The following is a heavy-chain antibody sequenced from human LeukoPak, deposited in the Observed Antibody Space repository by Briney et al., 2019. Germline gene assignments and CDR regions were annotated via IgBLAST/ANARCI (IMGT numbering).Heavy chain of an antibody. CDR3: ARWGQTSGYYYVDN. CDR2: IKQDGSVK. J-gene: IGHJ4*02. Sequence: GGSLRLSCGASGFTLSSNWMTWVRQAPGRGLEWVASIKQDGSVKYYVDSVKGRFTIYRDNARNSLSLQMNSLGVEDTAVYFCARWGQTSGYYYVDNWGQGTLVTVSS. CDR1: GFTLSSNW. V-gene: IGHV3-7*01. D-gene: IGHD5-12*01.